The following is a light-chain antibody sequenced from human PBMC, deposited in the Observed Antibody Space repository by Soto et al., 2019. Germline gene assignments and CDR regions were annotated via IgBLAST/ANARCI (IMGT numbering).Light chain of an antibody. J-gene: IGLJ3*02. CDR3: CAYAGGSVYVL. V-gene: IGLV2-23*02. CDR2: EVS. CDR1: SGDVGNYSL. Sequence: QSVLTQPASLSGSPGQSITISCSATSGDVGNYSLVSWYQQHPGKAPHLMIYEVSKRPSGVSNRFSGSKSGNTASLTISGLQSQDEADYYCCAYAGGSVYVLFGGGTKLTVL.